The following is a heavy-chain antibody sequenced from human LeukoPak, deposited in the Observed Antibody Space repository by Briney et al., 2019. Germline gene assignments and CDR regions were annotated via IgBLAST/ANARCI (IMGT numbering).Heavy chain of an antibody. CDR2: INPSGGST. V-gene: IGHV1-46*01. CDR3: ARARATLGPIDY. J-gene: IGHJ4*02. CDR1: GYTLTSYF. D-gene: IGHD5-24*01. Sequence: ASLEVSCKASGYTLTSYFMHWVRQVPGQGLEWMGIINPSGGSTSYAQKFQGRVTITRDTSTSTVYMQLGSLRSDDTAVYFCARARATLGPIDYWGQGTLVTVSS.